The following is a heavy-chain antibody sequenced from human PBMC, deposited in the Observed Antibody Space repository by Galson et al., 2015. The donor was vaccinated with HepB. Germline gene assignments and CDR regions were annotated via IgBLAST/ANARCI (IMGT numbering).Heavy chain of an antibody. CDR3: ARDLTVSLDP. J-gene: IGHJ5*02. D-gene: IGHD2/OR15-2a*01. CDR1: GYTFTNYA. CDR2: INTNTGNP. Sequence: SVKVSCKASGYTFTNYAIDWVRQAPGQGLEWMGWINTNTGNPTYAQAFTGRYVFSLDTSVSTAYLQISSLKAEDTAVYYCARDLTVSLDPWGQGTLVTVPS. V-gene: IGHV7-4-1*02.